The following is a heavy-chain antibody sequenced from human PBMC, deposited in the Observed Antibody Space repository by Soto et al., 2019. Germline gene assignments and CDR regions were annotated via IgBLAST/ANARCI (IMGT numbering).Heavy chain of an antibody. V-gene: IGHV3-23*01. CDR1: GLTLGTIA. D-gene: IGHD6-13*01. J-gene: IGHJ4*02. CDR2: ISGSGGST. CDR3: AKEYSLAAAGTSTY. Sequence: EVQLLESGGGLVQPGGSLRLSWEASGLTLGTIAWGWAGQLPGRGLEWVSAISGSGGSTYYADSVKGRFTISRDNSKNTLYLQMNSLRAEDTAVYYCAKEYSLAAAGTSTYWGQGTLVTVSS.